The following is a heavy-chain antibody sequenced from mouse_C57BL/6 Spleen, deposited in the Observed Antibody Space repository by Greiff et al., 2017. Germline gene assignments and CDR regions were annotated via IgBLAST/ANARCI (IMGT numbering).Heavy chain of an antibody. D-gene: IGHD3-1*01. Sequence: VQLPQSGAELVRPGPSVKLSCKASGYTFTSYWMPWVQQRPGQGLEWIGVIDPSDSYTNYNQKLKGTATLTVDTSSSTAYMQLSSLTSEDSAVYYCARGGYSMLMDYWGQGTSVTVSS. CDR1: GYTFTSYW. V-gene: IGHV1-59*01. CDR2: IDPSDSYT. J-gene: IGHJ4*01. CDR3: ARGGYSMLMDY.